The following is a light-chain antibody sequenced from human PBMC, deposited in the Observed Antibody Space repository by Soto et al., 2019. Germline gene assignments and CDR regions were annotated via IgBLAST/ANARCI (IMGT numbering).Light chain of an antibody. V-gene: IGKV2-24*01. CDR1: QSLVHNDGNTY. CDR2: EVS. Sequence: DFVMTQTPLSSPATLGQAASISCRSSQSLVHNDGNTYLSWFQQRPGQPPRLLIYEVSDRFSGVPDRFSGSGAGTDFTLTISRVEAEDVGVYYCMQATQSSWTFGQGTKVDIK. CDR3: MQATQSSWT. J-gene: IGKJ1*01.